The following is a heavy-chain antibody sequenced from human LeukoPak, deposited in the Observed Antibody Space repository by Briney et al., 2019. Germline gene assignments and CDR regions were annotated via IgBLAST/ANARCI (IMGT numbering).Heavy chain of an antibody. Sequence: GGTLRLSCAASEFTFSSYSINWVRQAAGKGLEWVSPISSIRSYIDYADSVKGRFTFSRDNAKNSLYQQMNSLRAEDTAVYYCVRLRGGYNYALGPFDFWGQGTLVTVSS. CDR2: ISSIRSYI. D-gene: IGHD5-18*01. CDR1: EFTFSSYS. J-gene: IGHJ4*02. V-gene: IGHV3-21*01. CDR3: VRLRGGYNYALGPFDF.